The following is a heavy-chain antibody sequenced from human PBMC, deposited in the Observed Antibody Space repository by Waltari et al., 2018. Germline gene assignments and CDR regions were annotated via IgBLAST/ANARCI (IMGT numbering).Heavy chain of an antibody. CDR3: ARGRDGYIQDVFDI. D-gene: IGHD5-12*01. Sequence: EVQLVESGGGMVQPGESLSLSWSASGFLFSPSHMNWVRQAPGKGLELVSYISSSTTTYYADYVKGRFTISRDNAKNSLYLQMNSLRAEDTALYYCARGRDGYIQDVFDIWGQGTMVSVSS. CDR2: ISSSTTT. V-gene: IGHV3-48*01. J-gene: IGHJ3*02. CDR1: GFLFSPSH.